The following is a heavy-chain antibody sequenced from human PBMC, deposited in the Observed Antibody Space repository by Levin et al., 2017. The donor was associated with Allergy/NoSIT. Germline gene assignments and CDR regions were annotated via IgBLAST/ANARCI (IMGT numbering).Heavy chain of an antibody. V-gene: IGHV3-74*01. J-gene: IGHJ4*02. CDR2: TNSDGSST. Sequence: PGGSLRLSCAASGFIFSNYWMHWVRQVPGKGLVWVSRTNSDGSSTSYADSVKGRFTISRDNAKNTLYLQMNSLRAEDTAVYYCARGGYLSDSSGYYHRSFDYWGQGTLVTVSS. CDR1: GFIFSNYW. CDR3: ARGGYLSDSSGYYHRSFDY. D-gene: IGHD3-22*01.